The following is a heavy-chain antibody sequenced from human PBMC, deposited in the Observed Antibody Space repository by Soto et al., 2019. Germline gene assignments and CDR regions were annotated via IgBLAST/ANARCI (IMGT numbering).Heavy chain of an antibody. J-gene: IGHJ4*02. Sequence: QVQLVQSGAEVKKPGASVKVSCKASGYTFTNYDINWVRQATGQGLEWMGWMNPDSGDTRYAQKLKGNVTMTRDTSLSTAYMELSSLRSEDTAVYYCARGRRDYYGSGDWVPLRYWGPGTLVTVSS. CDR2: MNPDSGDT. D-gene: IGHD3-22*01. CDR3: ARGRRDYYGSGDWVPLRY. CDR1: GYTFTNYD. V-gene: IGHV1-8*01.